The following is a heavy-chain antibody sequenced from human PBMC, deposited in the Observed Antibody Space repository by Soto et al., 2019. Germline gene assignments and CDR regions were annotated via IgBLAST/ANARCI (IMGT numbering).Heavy chain of an antibody. CDR2: ISAYNGNT. CDR3: ARAPNYYGSGSGTFDY. CDR1: GYTFTSYG. Sequence: ASVKVSCKASGYTFTSYGISWVRQAPGQGLEWMGWISAYNGNTNYAQKLQGRVTMTTDTSTSTAYMELRSLRSDDTAVYYCARAPNYYGSGSGTFDYWGQGTLVTVLL. D-gene: IGHD3-10*01. V-gene: IGHV1-18*01. J-gene: IGHJ4*02.